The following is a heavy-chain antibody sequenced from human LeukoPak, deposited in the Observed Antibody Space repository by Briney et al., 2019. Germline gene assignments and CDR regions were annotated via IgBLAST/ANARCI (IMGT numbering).Heavy chain of an antibody. J-gene: IGHJ6*02. CDR3: AKGASSWGYYYYGMDV. D-gene: IGHD6-13*01. CDR1: GFTFSSYW. Sequence: GGSLRLSCAASGFTFSSYWMSWVRQAPGKGLEWVANIKQDGSEKYYVDSVKGRFTISRDNTKNSLYLQMNSLRAEDTAVYYCAKGASSWGYYYYGMDVWGQGTTVTVSS. V-gene: IGHV3-7*03. CDR2: IKQDGSEK.